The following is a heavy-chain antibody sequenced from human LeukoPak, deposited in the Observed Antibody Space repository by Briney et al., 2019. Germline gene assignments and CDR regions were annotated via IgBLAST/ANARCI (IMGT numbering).Heavy chain of an antibody. J-gene: IGHJ4*02. CDR2: ISTSGGGT. CDR1: GFTLTNYP. CDR3: AKPAGSHYYDSSGYYFDY. D-gene: IGHD3-22*01. V-gene: IGHV3-23*01. Sequence: PGGSLRLSCAASGFTLTNYPMSWVRQAPGKGLEWVSAISTSGGGTYFTDSVKGRFTISRDNSKNTLYLQMNSLRADDTAVYYCAKPAGSHYYDSSGYYFDYWGQGTLVTVSS.